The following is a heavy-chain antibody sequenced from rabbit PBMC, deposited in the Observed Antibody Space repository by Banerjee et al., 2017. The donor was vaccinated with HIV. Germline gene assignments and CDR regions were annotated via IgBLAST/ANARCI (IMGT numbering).Heavy chain of an antibody. V-gene: IGHV1S45*01. J-gene: IGHJ4*01. CDR3: ARGATNGGDGYNL. Sequence: QEQLVESGGDLVKPGASLTLTCTASGFSFSSSYWICWVRQAPGKGLEWIACIYAGSSGSTYYASWVNGRFTISRSTSLNTVTLQMTSLTAADTATYFCARGATNGGDGYNLWGPGTLVTVS. D-gene: IGHD2-1*01. CDR1: GFSFSSSYW. CDR2: IYAGSSGST.